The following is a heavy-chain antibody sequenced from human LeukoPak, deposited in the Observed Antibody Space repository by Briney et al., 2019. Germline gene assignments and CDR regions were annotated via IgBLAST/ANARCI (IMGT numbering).Heavy chain of an antibody. CDR2: ITTGGPNT. CDR3: ANSRGHGSGNL. D-gene: IGHD3-10*01. V-gene: IGHV3-23*01. Sequence: GGSLRLSCTASGFTFSSYTMSWVRQAPGKGLKWVSTITTGGPNTYYADSVKGRFTVSRDDSKNTLYLQMNSLRAEDTAVYYCANSRGHGSGNLWGQGTLVTVSS. J-gene: IGHJ5*02. CDR1: GFTFSSYT.